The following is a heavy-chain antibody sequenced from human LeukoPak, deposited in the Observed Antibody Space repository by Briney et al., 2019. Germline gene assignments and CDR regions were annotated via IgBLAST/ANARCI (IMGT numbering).Heavy chain of an antibody. Sequence: GGSLRLSCAASGFTFHDYAMHWVRQAPGKGLEWVSGISWNSGNIGYADSVKGRFTISRDNSKNTLYLQMNSLRAEDTAVYYCAREKEAAAGQTYYFDYWGQGTLVTVSS. J-gene: IGHJ4*02. CDR3: AREKEAAAGQTYYFDY. V-gene: IGHV3-9*01. CDR1: GFTFHDYA. CDR2: ISWNSGNI. D-gene: IGHD6-13*01.